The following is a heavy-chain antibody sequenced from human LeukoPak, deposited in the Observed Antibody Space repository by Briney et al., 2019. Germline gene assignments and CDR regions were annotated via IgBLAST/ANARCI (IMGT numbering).Heavy chain of an antibody. CDR3: ARGRLGPDY. D-gene: IGHD3-9*01. V-gene: IGHV4-34*01. CDR2: INHSGST. J-gene: IGHJ4*02. CDR1: GGSFSGYY. Sequence: SETLSLTCAVYGGSFSGYYWSWIRQPPGKGLEWIGEINHSGSTNYNPSLKSRVTISVDTSKNQFSLKLGSVTAADTAVYYCARGRLGPDYWGQGTLVTVSS.